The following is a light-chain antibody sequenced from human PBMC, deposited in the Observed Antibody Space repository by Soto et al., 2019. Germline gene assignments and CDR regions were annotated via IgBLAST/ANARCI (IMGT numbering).Light chain of an antibody. J-gene: IGKJ1*01. CDR3: QQYNNWPPWT. V-gene: IGKV3-15*01. Sequence: EIVMTQSPATLSVSPGERATLSCRASQTVNSNLAWYQQRPGQAPRLLISGASTRAPGIPARFSGSGSGTEFTLTISSLQSEDFAVYYCQQYNNWPPWTFGQGTRVES. CDR2: GAS. CDR1: QTVNSN.